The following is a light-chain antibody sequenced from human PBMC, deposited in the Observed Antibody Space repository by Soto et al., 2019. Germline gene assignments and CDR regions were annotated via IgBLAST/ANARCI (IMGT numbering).Light chain of an antibody. V-gene: IGKV1-5*03. CDR1: QTISSW. CDR3: QHYNSYSEA. J-gene: IGKJ1*01. CDR2: KAS. Sequence: DIQMTQSPSTLSGSGGDRVTSTCRASQTISSWLAWYQQKPGKAPKLLIYKASTLKSGVPSRFSGSGSGTEFTLTISSLQPDDFATYYCQHYNSYSEAFGQGTKVDI.